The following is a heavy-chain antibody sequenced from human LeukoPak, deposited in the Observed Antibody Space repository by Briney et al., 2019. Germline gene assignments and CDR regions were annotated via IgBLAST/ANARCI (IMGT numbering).Heavy chain of an antibody. Sequence: GGSLRLSCAASGFTFSSYSMNWARQAPGKGPEWVSSISSSSSYIYYADSVKGRFTISRDNAKNSLYLQMNSLRAEDTAVYYCARGTVTTGFDYWGQGTLVTVSS. J-gene: IGHJ4*02. D-gene: IGHD4-17*01. V-gene: IGHV3-21*01. CDR1: GFTFSSYS. CDR3: ARGTVTTGFDY. CDR2: ISSSSSYI.